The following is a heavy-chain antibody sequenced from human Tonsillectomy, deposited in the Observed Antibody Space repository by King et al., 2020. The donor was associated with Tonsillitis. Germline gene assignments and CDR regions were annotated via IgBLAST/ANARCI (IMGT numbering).Heavy chain of an antibody. CDR1: GGSISSSY. CDR2: IYYSGST. CDR3: ARDWGSYDYVWGSYRSNAFDI. V-gene: IGHV4-59*01. D-gene: IGHD3-16*02. Sequence: VQLQESGPGLVKPSETLSLTCTVSGGSISSSYWSWIRQPPGKGLEWIGYIYYSGSTNYNPSLKSRVTISVNTSKNQFSLKLSHVTAADTAVYYCARDWGSYDYVWGSYRSNAFDIWGQGTMVTVSS. J-gene: IGHJ3*02.